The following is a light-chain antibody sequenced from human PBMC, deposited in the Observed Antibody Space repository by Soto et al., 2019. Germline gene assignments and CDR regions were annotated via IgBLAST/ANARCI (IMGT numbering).Light chain of an antibody. CDR1: QSVSSH. V-gene: IGKV3-11*01. CDR2: DAS. J-gene: IGKJ1*01. Sequence: EIVLTQSPATLSLSPGERATLSCRASQSVSSHLAWYQQQTGQAPRLLMFDASNRATGIPARFNGSGSGTDFTLTISSLEPEDFVVYYCQQRSNWPGTFGQGTKVDIK. CDR3: QQRSNWPGT.